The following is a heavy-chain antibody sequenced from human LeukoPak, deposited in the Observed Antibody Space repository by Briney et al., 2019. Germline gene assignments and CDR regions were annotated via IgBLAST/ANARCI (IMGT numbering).Heavy chain of an antibody. Sequence: ASVKVSCKASGYSFTSYGISWVRQAPGQGLEWRGWISAYNGNTNYAQKLQGRVTMTTDTSTSTAYMELRSLRSDDTAVYYCASAEVPAGPFDYWGQGTLVTVSS. V-gene: IGHV1-18*01. CDR1: GYSFTSYG. CDR2: ISAYNGNT. CDR3: ASAEVPAGPFDY. D-gene: IGHD2-2*01. J-gene: IGHJ4*02.